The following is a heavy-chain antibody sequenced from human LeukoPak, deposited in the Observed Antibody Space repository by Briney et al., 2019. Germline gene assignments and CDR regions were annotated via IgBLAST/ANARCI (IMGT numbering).Heavy chain of an antibody. D-gene: IGHD6-13*01. V-gene: IGHV3-7*03. CDR1: GFTFSNYW. CDR2: INQDGSEK. Sequence: PGGSLRLSCAGSGFTFSNYWMSWVRQAPGKGLEWVANINQDGSEKYFVDSVKGRFTMSRDNANNSLYLQMNSLRVEDTAVYYCARVSRLGQQLATEDAFDIWGQGTMVTVSS. J-gene: IGHJ3*02. CDR3: ARVSRLGQQLATEDAFDI.